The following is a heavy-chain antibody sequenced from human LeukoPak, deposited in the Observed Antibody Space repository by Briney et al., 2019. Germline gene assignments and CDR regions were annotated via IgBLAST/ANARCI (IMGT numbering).Heavy chain of an antibody. J-gene: IGHJ4*02. CDR3: ARGLGDYYDTSDYYYAVPAH. Sequence: ASVKVSCKASGYTFTTYDIAWVRQATGQGLEWMGWMNPNSGDTAYAQKFQGRVAMTRDTSISTAYMELSSLRSEDTAVYYCARGLGDYYDTSDYYYAVPAHWGQGTLVTVSS. D-gene: IGHD3-22*01. CDR1: GYTFTTYD. V-gene: IGHV1-8*01. CDR2: MNPNSGDT.